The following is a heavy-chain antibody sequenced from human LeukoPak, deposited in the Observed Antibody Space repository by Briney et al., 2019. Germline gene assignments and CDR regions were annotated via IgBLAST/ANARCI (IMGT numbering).Heavy chain of an antibody. V-gene: IGHV4-61*02. CDR1: GGSISSGSYY. CDR3: ARERYYYGSGSYYPIDY. Sequence: PSETLSLTCTVSGGSISSGSYYWSWIRQPAGKGLEWIGRIYTSGSTNYNPSLKSRVTISVDTSKNQFSLKLSSVTAADTAVYYCARERYYYGSGSYYPIDYWGQGTLVTVSS. J-gene: IGHJ4*02. D-gene: IGHD3-10*01. CDR2: IYTSGST.